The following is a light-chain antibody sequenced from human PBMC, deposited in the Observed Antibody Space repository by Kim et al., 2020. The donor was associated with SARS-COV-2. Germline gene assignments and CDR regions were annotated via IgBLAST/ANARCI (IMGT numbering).Light chain of an antibody. CDR3: QQYGSSPGLT. CDR1: QSVSSSY. V-gene: IGKV3-20*01. Sequence: PGERATLSCRDSQSVSSSYLAWYQQKPGQAPRLLIYGASSRATGIPDRFSGSGSGTDFTLTISRLEPEDFAVYYCQQYGSSPGLTFGGGTKVDIK. J-gene: IGKJ4*01. CDR2: GAS.